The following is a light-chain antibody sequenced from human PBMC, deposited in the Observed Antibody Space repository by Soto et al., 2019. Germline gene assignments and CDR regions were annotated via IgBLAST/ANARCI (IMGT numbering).Light chain of an antibody. V-gene: IGKV1-9*01. CDR1: QVISSF. Sequence: IPLAHSPSFLSAAVLYRVSITFVTSQVISSFLAWYQQKPGKAPKLLIYAASTLQSGVPSRFSGSGSGTEFTLTISSLQPEDFATYYCQQLNSYPITFGQGTRLEIK. CDR3: QQLNSYPIT. J-gene: IGKJ5*01. CDR2: AAS.